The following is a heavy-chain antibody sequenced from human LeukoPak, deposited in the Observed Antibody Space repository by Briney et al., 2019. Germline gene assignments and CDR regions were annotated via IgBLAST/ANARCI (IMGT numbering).Heavy chain of an antibody. D-gene: IGHD6-13*01. Sequence: GGSLRLSCAASGFTISPYWMSWVRQAPGKGLEWVSAISGSGGSTYYADSVKGRFTISRDNSKNTLYLQMNSLRAEDTAVYYCAKSPSSSWYTGCDWGQGTLVTVSS. CDR1: GFTISPYW. V-gene: IGHV3-23*01. CDR2: ISGSGGST. J-gene: IGHJ4*02. CDR3: AKSPSSSWYTGCD.